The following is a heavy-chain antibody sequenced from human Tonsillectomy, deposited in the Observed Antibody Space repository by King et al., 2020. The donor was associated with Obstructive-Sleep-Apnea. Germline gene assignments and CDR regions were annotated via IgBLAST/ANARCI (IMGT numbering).Heavy chain of an antibody. D-gene: IGHD3-22*01. J-gene: IGHJ3*02. CDR3: ARQKPDYYESSGYYYGDAFDI. CDR1: GYSFTNYW. CDR2: IDPSDSYT. V-gene: IGHV5-10-1*03. Sequence: QLVQSGAEVKKPGESLRISCKGSGYSFTNYWISWVRQMPGKGLEWMGKIDPSDSYTNYSPSFQGHVIISADKSISTAYLQWSSLKASDTAMYYCARQKPDYYESSGYYYGDAFDIWGQGTMVTVSS.